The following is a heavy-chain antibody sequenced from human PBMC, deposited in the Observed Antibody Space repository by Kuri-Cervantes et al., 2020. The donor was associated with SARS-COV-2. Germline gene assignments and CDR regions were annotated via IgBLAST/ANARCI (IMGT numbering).Heavy chain of an antibody. CDR2: ISYDGKKK. J-gene: IGHJ4*02. CDR3: ATDRDGFHDF. V-gene: IGHV3-30*03. Sequence: GESLKISCSASGFNFSRSHMHWVRQAPGKGLGWVAVISYDGKKKRCMASGKGRFTISRDNSQNTLYLQMQSLRSEDTGMYYCATDRDGFHDFWGQGTLVTVSS. D-gene: IGHD3-10*01. CDR1: GFNFSRSH.